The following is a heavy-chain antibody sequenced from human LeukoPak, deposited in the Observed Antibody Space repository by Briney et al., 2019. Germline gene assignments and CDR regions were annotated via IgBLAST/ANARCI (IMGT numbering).Heavy chain of an antibody. J-gene: IGHJ4*02. Sequence: ASVKVSCKASGGTFSSYAISWVRQAPGQGLEWMGGIIPIFGTANYAQKFQGRVTITADESTSTAYMELSSLRSDDTAVYYCALLYSSGWDRLDYWGQGTLVTVSS. CDR2: IIPIFGTA. CDR1: GGTFSSYA. V-gene: IGHV1-69*13. CDR3: ALLYSSGWDRLDY. D-gene: IGHD6-19*01.